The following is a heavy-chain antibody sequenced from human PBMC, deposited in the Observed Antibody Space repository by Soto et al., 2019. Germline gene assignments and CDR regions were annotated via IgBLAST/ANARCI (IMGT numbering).Heavy chain of an antibody. CDR3: ARVRYYDRNFDD. V-gene: IGHV3-7*05. Sequence: GGSLRLSCAASGFIFTSYWMSWVRQAPGKGLEWVASIKHDGNEKYYVDPVKGRFTISRDNAKNSVYLQMNSLRAEDTAVYYCARVRYYDRNFDDWGQGTLVTVSS. D-gene: IGHD3-16*01. CDR1: GFIFTSYW. J-gene: IGHJ4*02. CDR2: IKHDGNEK.